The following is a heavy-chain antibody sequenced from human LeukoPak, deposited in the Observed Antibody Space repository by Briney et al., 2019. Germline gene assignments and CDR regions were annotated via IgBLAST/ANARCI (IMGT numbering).Heavy chain of an antibody. J-gene: IGHJ4*02. D-gene: IGHD6-19*01. CDR3: TRIIAVAGTVYFDY. Sequence: PGRSLRLSCAASGLTFSNYGMHWVRQASGEGLEWVGRIRSKANSYATAYAASVKGRFTISRDDSKNTAYLQMNSLKTEDTAVYYCTRIIAVAGTVYFDYWGQGTLVTVSS. CDR1: GLTFSNYG. CDR2: IRSKANSYAT. V-gene: IGHV3-73*01.